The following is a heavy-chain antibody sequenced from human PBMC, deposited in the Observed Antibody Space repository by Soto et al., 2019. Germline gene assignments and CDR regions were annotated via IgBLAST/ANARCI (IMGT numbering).Heavy chain of an antibody. Sequence: EVQLVESGGVLVQAGGSLRLSCAVFGFTFSNYEMNWVRQAPGKGLEWVSYISNSGRAIYYAESVKGRFTISRDNAKNSLYLQMNSLRAEDTAVYYCARDPEIYSGKFDYGLDVWGQGTTVTVSS. V-gene: IGHV3-48*03. J-gene: IGHJ6*02. D-gene: IGHD4-4*01. CDR2: ISNSGRAI. CDR3: ARDPEIYSGKFDYGLDV. CDR1: GFTFSNYE.